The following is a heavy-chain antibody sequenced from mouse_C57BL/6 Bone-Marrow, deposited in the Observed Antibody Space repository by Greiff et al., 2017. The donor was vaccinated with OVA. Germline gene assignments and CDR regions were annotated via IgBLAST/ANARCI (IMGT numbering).Heavy chain of an antibody. Sequence: VKVVESGPGLVAPSQSLSITCTVSGFSLTSYAISWVRQPPGKGLEWLGVIWTGGGTNYNSALKSRLSISKDNSKRQVFLKMNSLQTDDTARYYCAGTTVVAPYWYFDVWGTGTTVTVSS. CDR3: AGTTVVAPYWYFDV. V-gene: IGHV2-9-1*01. CDR2: IWTGGGT. D-gene: IGHD1-1*01. J-gene: IGHJ1*03. CDR1: GFSLTSYA.